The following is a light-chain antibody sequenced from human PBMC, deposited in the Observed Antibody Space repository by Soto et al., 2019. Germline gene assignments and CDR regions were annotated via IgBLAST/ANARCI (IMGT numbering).Light chain of an antibody. V-gene: IGKV3-20*01. CDR3: QQYGSSGT. J-gene: IGKJ2*01. CDR2: GAS. CDR1: QSVSSSY. Sequence: EIVLTQSPGTLSLSPGEGATLSCRASQSVSSSYLAWYQQKPGQAPRLLIYGASSRATGIPDRFSGSGSGTDFTLTISRLEPEDFAVYYCQQYGSSGTFGQGTKLEIK.